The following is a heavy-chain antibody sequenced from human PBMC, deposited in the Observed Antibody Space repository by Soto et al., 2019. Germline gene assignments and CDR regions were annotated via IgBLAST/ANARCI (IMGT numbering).Heavy chain of an antibody. CDR1: GFTFRNYW. CDR2: INNDGSDI. J-gene: IGHJ4*02. V-gene: IGHV3-74*01. Sequence: QPGGSLRLSCAASGFTFRNYWMHWVRRPPGKGLVWLSRINNDGSDIVYADSVKGRFTFSRDNAKSTAYLQMNSLTAEDTAVYYCVRGSGGPESWGRGTQVTVSS. CDR3: VRGSGGPES.